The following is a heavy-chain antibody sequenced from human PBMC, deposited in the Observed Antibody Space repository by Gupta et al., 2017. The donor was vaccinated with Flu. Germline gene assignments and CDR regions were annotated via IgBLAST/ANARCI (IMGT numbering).Heavy chain of an antibody. J-gene: IGHJ3*02. CDR2: INPSGGSK. V-gene: IGHV1-46*01. CDR3: ASLVGATAVDAFDI. D-gene: IGHD1-26*01. CDR1: GYTFTSYY. Sequence: QVQLVQSGAEVKKPGASVKVSCKASGYTFTSYYMHWVRQAPGQGLEWMGIINPSGGSKSYEQKFQGRVTMTRDTSTSTVYMELSSLRSEETAVYYCASLVGATAVDAFDIWGQGTMVTVSS.